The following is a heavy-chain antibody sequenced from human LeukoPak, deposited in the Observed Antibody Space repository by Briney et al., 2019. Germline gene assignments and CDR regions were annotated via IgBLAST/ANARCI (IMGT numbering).Heavy chain of an antibody. Sequence: ASVKVSCKVSGYTLTELSMHWVRQAPGKGLEWMGGFDPEDGVTIYAQKFQGRVTMTEDTSTDTAYMELSSLRSEDTAVYYCATRKYSGSYPLDYWGQGTLVTVSS. CDR3: ATRKYSGSYPLDY. CDR1: GYTLTELS. D-gene: IGHD1-26*01. V-gene: IGHV1-24*01. J-gene: IGHJ4*02. CDR2: FDPEDGVT.